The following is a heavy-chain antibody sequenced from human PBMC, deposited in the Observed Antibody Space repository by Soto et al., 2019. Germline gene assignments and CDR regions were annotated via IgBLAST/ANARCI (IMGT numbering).Heavy chain of an antibody. D-gene: IGHD2-15*01. CDR2: IIPIFGTA. CDR1: GGTFSSYA. V-gene: IGHV1-69*12. J-gene: IGHJ4*02. Sequence: QVQLVQSGAEVKKPGSSVKVSCKASGGTFSSYAISWVRQAPGQGLEWMGGIIPIFGTANYAQKFQGRVPITADESTSTAYMELSSLRSEDTAVYYCARNSGYCSGGSCYHFDYWGQGTLVTVSS. CDR3: ARNSGYCSGGSCYHFDY.